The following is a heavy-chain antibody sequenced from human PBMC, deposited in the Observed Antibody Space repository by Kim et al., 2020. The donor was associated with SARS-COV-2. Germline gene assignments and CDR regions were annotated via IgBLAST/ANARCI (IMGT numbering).Heavy chain of an antibody. V-gene: IGHV3-13*04. D-gene: IGHD3-10*01. Sequence: GGSLRLSCAASGFTFSSYDMHWVRQATGKGLEWVSAIGTAGDTYYPGSVKGRFTISRENAKNSLYLQMNSLRAGDTAVYYCARGVGSGSYSGDAFDIWGQGTMVTVSS. J-gene: IGHJ3*02. CDR1: GFTFSSYD. CDR3: ARGVGSGSYSGDAFDI. CDR2: IGTAGDT.